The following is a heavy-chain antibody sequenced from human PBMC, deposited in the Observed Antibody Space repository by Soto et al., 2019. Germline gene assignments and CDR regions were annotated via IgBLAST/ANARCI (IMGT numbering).Heavy chain of an antibody. CDR3: AILGTYYFDNSDNYFDF. CDR2: INAGNGNT. CDR1: GYTLTRYS. V-gene: IGHV1-3*05. J-gene: IGHJ4*02. D-gene: IGHD3-22*01. Sequence: QVQLVQSGAEEMKPGASVKVSCKAPGYTLTRYSIHWVRQAPGQRLEWMGWINAGNGNTKFSQKFQGRVTITRDTSASTAYMELRGLRSEDTAVYYCAILGTYYFDNSDNYFDFWGQGTLVTVSS.